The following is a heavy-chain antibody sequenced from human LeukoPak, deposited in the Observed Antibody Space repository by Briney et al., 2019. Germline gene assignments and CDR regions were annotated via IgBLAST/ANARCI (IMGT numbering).Heavy chain of an antibody. V-gene: IGHV4-39*07. CDR3: ARRDAGNWFDP. D-gene: IGHD3-10*01. Sequence: SETLSLTCTVSGGTISSSSYYWGWIRQPPGKGLEWIGSIYYSGSTYYNPSLKSRVTISVDTSKNQFSLKLSSVTAADTAVYYCARRDAGNWFDPWGQGTLVTVSS. J-gene: IGHJ5*02. CDR2: IYYSGST. CDR1: GGTISSSSYY.